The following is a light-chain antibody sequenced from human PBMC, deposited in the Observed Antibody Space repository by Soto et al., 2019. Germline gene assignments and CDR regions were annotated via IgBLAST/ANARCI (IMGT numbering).Light chain of an antibody. V-gene: IGKV3-20*01. J-gene: IGKJ5*01. CDR2: GAS. CDR1: QSVSSSY. Sequence: EIVLTQSPGTLSLSPGERATLSCRASQSVSSSYLAWYQQKPGQAPRLLIYGASSRATGIPDRFSGSGSGTDFTLTISRLEPEYFAVYYCQQYGSSSSVTFGQGTRLEIK. CDR3: QQYGSSSSVT.